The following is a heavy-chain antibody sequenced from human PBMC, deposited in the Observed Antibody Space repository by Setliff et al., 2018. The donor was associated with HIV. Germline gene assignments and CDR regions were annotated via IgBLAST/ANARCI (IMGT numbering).Heavy chain of an antibody. CDR2: INPSGGST. CDR1: GYTSTSFS. D-gene: IGHD3-10*01. Sequence: ASVKVSCKASGYTSTSFSLHWVRQAPGQGLEWMGIINPSGGSTSYAQKFQGRVTMTRDTSTSTVYMELSSLRSEDTAVYYCARGKRRITMVRGVIILDYWGQGTLVTVSS. CDR3: ARGKRRITMVRGVIILDY. J-gene: IGHJ4*02. V-gene: IGHV1-46*01.